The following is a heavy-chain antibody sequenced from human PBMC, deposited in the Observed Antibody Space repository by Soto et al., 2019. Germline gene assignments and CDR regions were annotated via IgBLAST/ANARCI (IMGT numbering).Heavy chain of an antibody. J-gene: IGHJ5*02. CDR3: AGGSSPWAHWFDP. CDR1: GGSISSYY. D-gene: IGHD6-6*01. Sequence: SETLSLTCTVSGGSISSYYWSWIRQPPGKGLEWIGYIYYSGSTNYNPSLKSRVTISVDTSKNQFSLKLSSVTAADTAVYYCAGGSSPWAHWFDPGGQGTLVTVSS. V-gene: IGHV4-59*01. CDR2: IYYSGST.